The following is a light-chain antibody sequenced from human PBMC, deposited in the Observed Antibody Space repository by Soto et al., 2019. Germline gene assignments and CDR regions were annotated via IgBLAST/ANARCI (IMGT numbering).Light chain of an antibody. Sequence: QSVLTQPASVSGSPGQSITISCTGTSSDVGGHNYVSWYQHHPGKAPKLIIYEVINRPSGVSNRFSGSKSGNTASLTISGLQAEDEADYYCSSYTSIKMVLFGGGTKLTVL. CDR2: EVI. J-gene: IGLJ2*01. V-gene: IGLV2-14*01. CDR3: SSYTSIKMVL. CDR1: SSDVGGHNY.